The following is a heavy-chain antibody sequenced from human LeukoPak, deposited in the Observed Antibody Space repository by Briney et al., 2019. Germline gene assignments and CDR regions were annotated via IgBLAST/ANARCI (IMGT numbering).Heavy chain of an antibody. V-gene: IGHV4-34*01. CDR2: INHSGST. D-gene: IGHD6-13*01. CDR3: ARGIAAAGGFDY. J-gene: IGHJ4*02. CDR1: GGSFSGYY. Sequence: SETLSLTCAVYGGSFSGYYWSWIRQPPGKGLEWIGEINHSGSTNYNPSLKSRVTISVDTSKNQFSLKLSSATAADTAVYYCARGIAAAGGFDYWGQGTLVTVSS.